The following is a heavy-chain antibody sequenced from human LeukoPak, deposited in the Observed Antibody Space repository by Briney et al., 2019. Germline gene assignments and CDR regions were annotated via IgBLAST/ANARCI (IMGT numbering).Heavy chain of an antibody. CDR3: AKSRRINYDYGDYRSEGGPDY. V-gene: IGHV3-73*01. D-gene: IGHD4-17*01. Sequence: GGSLKLSCAASGFTFSGSAIHWVRQASGKGLEWLGRIRIKPDNYATAYAASVKGRFTISRDDSKNSAYLQMNSLRAEDTAVYYCAKSRRINYDYGDYRSEGGPDYWGQGTLVTVSS. CDR2: IRIKPDNYAT. J-gene: IGHJ4*02. CDR1: GFTFSGSA.